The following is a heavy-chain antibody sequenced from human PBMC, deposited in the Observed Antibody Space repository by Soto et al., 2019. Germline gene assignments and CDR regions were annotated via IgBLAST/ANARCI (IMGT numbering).Heavy chain of an antibody. CDR3: ARHKGEWTYYYDSSGYYSGYYFEY. D-gene: IGHD3-22*01. CDR1: GGSNSSSSYY. V-gene: IGHV4-39*01. CDR2: IYYSVST. J-gene: IGHJ4*02. Sequence: SETLSLTCTVSGGSNSSSSYYGGWIRQPPGKGLEWLGSIYYSVSTYYNPSLKSRVTISGDTSKNQFSLKLSSVNAADTAVYYCARHKGEWTYYYDSSGYYSGYYFEYWGQGTLVTVS.